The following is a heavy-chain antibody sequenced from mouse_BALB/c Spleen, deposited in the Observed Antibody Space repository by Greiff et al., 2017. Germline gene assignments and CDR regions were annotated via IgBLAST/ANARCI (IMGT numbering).Heavy chain of an antibody. D-gene: IGHD2-4*01. J-gene: IGHJ2*01. CDR1: GYAFTNYW. Sequence: QVHVKQSGAELVRPGTSVKISCKASGYAFTNYWLGWVKQRPGHGLEWIGDIYPGSGNTYYNEKFKGKATLTADKSSSTAYMQLSSLTSEDSAVYFCAKGGSTMITFDYWGQGTTLTVSS. CDR2: IYPGSGNT. CDR3: AKGGSTMITFDY. V-gene: IGHV1-63*01.